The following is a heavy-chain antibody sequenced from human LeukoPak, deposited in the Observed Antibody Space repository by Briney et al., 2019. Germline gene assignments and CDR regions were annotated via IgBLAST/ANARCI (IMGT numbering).Heavy chain of an antibody. J-gene: IGHJ4*02. V-gene: IGHV1-18*01. Sequence: ASVKVSCKASGYTFTSYGISWVRQAPGQGLEWIGWISAYNGNTNYAQKLQGRVTITTDTSTSTAYMELRSLRSDDTAVYYCARYIAVAGTAVYWGQGTLVTVSS. CDR1: GYTFTSYG. CDR2: ISAYNGNT. CDR3: ARYIAVAGTAVY. D-gene: IGHD6-19*01.